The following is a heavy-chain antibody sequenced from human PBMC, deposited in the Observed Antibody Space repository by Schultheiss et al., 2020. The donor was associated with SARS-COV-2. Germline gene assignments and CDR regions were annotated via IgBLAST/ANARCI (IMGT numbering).Heavy chain of an antibody. CDR2: IYHSGST. CDR1: GGSISSSSYY. J-gene: IGHJ6*03. CDR3: ARGGSNYANYYYYMDV. D-gene: IGHD4-11*01. Sequence: SQTLSLTCTVSGGSISSSSYYWGWIRQPPGKGLEWIGEIYHSGSTYYNPSLKSRVTISVDTSKKQFSLKLRSVTAADTAVYFCARGGSNYANYYYYMDVWGKGTTVTVSS. V-gene: IGHV4-39*01.